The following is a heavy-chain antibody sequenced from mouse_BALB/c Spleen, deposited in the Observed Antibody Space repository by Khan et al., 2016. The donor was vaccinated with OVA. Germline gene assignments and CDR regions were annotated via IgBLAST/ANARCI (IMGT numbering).Heavy chain of an antibody. D-gene: IGHD1-3*01. CDR1: GFSLTSYG. Sequence: QVQLKQSGPGLVAPSQSLSITCTVSGFSLTSYGVHWVRQPPGKGLEWLGVIWAGGSTNYNSALMSRLRISKTTAKNQVFVKMNSRPTDDSAICYCARLEDIWGQGTTLTVSS. CDR2: IWAGGST. CDR3: ARLEDI. J-gene: IGHJ2*01. V-gene: IGHV2-9*02.